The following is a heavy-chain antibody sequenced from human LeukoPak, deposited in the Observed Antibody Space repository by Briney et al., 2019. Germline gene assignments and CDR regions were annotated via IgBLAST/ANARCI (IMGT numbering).Heavy chain of an antibody. J-gene: IGHJ4*02. D-gene: IGHD1-26*01. V-gene: IGHV3-74*01. CDR3: ARAVSGNYYDY. CDR1: GFTFSSYW. Sequence: GGSLRLSCAASGFTFSSYWMHWVRQAPGKGLVWVSRINSDGSITSYADSVKGRFTISRDNAKNTLYLQMNSLRAEDTAGYYCARAVSGNYYDYWGQGTLVTVSS. CDR2: INSDGSIT.